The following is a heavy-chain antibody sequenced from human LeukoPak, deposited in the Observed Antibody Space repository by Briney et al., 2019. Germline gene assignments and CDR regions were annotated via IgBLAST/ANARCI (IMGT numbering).Heavy chain of an antibody. D-gene: IGHD6-13*01. J-gene: IGHJ6*02. CDR2: INHSGST. CDR3: ARDNAAGIEGYYYGMDV. V-gene: IGHV4-34*01. CDR1: GGSFSGYY. Sequence: SETLSLTCAVYGGSFSGYYWSWIRQPPGKGLEWIGEINHSGSTNYNPSLKSRVTISVDTSKNQFSLKLSSVTAADTAVYYCARDNAAGIEGYYYGMDVWGQGTTVTVSS.